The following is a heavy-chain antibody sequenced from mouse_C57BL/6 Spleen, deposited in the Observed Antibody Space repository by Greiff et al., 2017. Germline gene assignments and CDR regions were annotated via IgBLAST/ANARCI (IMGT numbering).Heavy chain of an antibody. V-gene: IGHV1-80*01. CDR2: IYPGDGDT. J-gene: IGHJ2*01. CDR1: GYAFSSYW. D-gene: IGHD1-1*01. CDR3: ARGGYGTVFDY. Sequence: QVQLKQSGAELVKPGASVKISCKASGYAFSSYWMNWVKQRPGKGLEWIGQIYPGDGDTNYNGKFKGKATLTADKSSSPAYMQLSRLTSEDSAVYFCARGGYGTVFDYWGQGTTLTVSS.